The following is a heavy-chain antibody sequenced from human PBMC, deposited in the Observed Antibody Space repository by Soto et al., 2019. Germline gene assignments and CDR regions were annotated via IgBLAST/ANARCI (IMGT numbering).Heavy chain of an antibody. CDR1: GYTFTSYW. CDR3: ARSPYYYDSSGYYFAY. J-gene: IGHJ4*02. CDR2: IYSGDSET. D-gene: IGHD3-22*01. Sequence: GEYLKISCKGSGYTFTSYWIGWVRQMPGKGLEWMGIIYSGDSETRYSPSFQGQVTISADKSISTAYLQWSSLKASDTAMYYCARSPYYYDSSGYYFAYWGQGTLVTVSS. V-gene: IGHV5-51*01.